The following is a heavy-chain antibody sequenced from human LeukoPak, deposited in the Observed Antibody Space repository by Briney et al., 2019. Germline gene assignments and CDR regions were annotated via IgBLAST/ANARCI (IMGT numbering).Heavy chain of an antibody. Sequence: SETLSLTCTVSGGSISGSSYYWGWIRQPPGKGLEWIGSIYYSGSTYYNPSLKSRVTISVDTSKNQFSLKLSSVTAADTAVYYCARGGYYYDSTSYYSLDYWGQGTLVTVSS. CDR1: GGSISGSSYY. D-gene: IGHD3-22*01. CDR2: IYYSGST. V-gene: IGHV4-39*07. J-gene: IGHJ4*02. CDR3: ARGGYYYDSTSYYSLDY.